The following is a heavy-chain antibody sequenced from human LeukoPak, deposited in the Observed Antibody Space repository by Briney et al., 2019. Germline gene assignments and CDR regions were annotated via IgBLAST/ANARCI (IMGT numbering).Heavy chain of an antibody. D-gene: IGHD1-7*01. J-gene: IGHJ4*02. Sequence: SETLSLTCTVSGGSISSYYWRWLRQPPGKGLDWIGYIYTSGSTNYNPSLKSRVTISVDTSKNQFSLKLSSVTAADTAVYYCARGVEITGTKLDYWGQGTLVTVSS. CDR3: ARGVEITGTKLDY. CDR2: IYTSGST. V-gene: IGHV4-4*09. CDR1: GGSISSYY.